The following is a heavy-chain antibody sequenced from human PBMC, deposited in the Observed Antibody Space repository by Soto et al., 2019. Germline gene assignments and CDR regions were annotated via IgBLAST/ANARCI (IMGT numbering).Heavy chain of an antibody. CDR3: AKGGSGNYLTYYYYYGMDV. D-gene: IGHD3-22*01. CDR1: GFSLSNNG. CDR2: ISYDGNNK. V-gene: IGHV3-30*18. Sequence: GGSLRLSCAACGFSLSNNGMHWVRKAPGKGLEWVAVISYDGNNKYYADSVKGRFTIFRDNSKNTVYLEMNNLGAEDTAMYYCAKGGSGNYLTYYYYYGMDVWGQGTTVTVSS. J-gene: IGHJ6*02.